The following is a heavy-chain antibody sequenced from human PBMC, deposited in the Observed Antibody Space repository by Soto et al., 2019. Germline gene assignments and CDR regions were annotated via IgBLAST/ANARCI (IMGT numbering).Heavy chain of an antibody. CDR1: EFSFSSYA. D-gene: IGHD6-13*01. V-gene: IGHV3-23*01. CDR3: ATYRSPFDD. CDR2: ISTTGTTT. J-gene: IGHJ4*02. Sequence: GGSLRLSCAASEFSFSSYALNWVRQAPGKGLEWVSAISTTGTTTYYAESGKGRFTISRDNSKRTLFLQMGSLSPEDTGVYYCATYRSPFDDCGEGTLVTVSS.